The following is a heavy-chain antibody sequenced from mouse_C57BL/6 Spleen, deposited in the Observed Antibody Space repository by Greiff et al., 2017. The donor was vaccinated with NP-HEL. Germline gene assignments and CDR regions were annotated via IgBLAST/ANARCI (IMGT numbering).Heavy chain of an antibody. CDR3: ARREYYYGTGDGY. CDR1: GYTFTDYY. J-gene: IGHJ2*01. D-gene: IGHD1-1*01. Sequence: EVQLQQSGPELVKPGASVKISCKASGYTFTDYYMNWVKQSHGKSLEWIGDINPNNGGTSYNQKFKGKATLTVDKSSSTAYMELRSLTSEDSAVYYCARREYYYGTGDGYWGQGTTLTVSS. V-gene: IGHV1-26*01. CDR2: INPNNGGT.